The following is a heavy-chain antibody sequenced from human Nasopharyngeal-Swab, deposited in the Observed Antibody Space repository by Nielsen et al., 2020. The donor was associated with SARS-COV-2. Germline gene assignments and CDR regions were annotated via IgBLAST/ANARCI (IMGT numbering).Heavy chain of an antibody. CDR3: ARGPYDFWSGYPHYFDY. J-gene: IGHJ4*02. V-gene: IGHV3-33*01. CDR2: IWYDGSNK. CDR1: GFTFSSYG. D-gene: IGHD3-3*01. Sequence: GASLKISCAASGFTFSSYGMHWVRQAPGKGLEWVAIIWYDGSNKYYADSVKGRFTISRDNSKNTLYLQMNSLRAEDTAVYYCARGPYDFWSGYPHYFDYWGQGTLVTVSS.